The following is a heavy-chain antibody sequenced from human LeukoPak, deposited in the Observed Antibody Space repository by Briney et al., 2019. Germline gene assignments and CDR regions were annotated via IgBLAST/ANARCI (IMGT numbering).Heavy chain of an antibody. CDR1: GFTFSSYA. Sequence: PGRSLRLSCAASGFTFSSYAMHWVRQAPGKRLEWVAVISYDGSNKYYAASVKGRFTISRDNSKNTLYLQMNSLRAEDTAVYYCARDRVGATDYFDYWGQGTLVTVSS. CDR3: ARDRVGATDYFDY. J-gene: IGHJ4*02. V-gene: IGHV3-30-3*01. CDR2: ISYDGSNK. D-gene: IGHD1-26*01.